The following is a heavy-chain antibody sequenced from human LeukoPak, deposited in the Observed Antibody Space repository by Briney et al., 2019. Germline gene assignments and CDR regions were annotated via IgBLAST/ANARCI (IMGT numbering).Heavy chain of an antibody. CDR1: GGSISSYY. CDR2: IYFGGST. CDR3: ARLGSGWYSIFDY. J-gene: IGHJ4*02. V-gene: IGHV4-59*08. D-gene: IGHD6-19*01. Sequence: PSETLSLTCTVSGGSISSYYWSWIRQPPGKGLEWIGYIYFGGSTNYNPSLKSRVTISVDTSKHQFSLKLSSVTAADTAVYYCARLGSGWYSIFDYWGQGTLVTVSS.